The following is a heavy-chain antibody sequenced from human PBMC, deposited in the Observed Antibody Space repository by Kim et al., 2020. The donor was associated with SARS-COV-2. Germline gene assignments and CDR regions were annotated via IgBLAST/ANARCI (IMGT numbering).Heavy chain of an antibody. J-gene: IGHJ4*02. D-gene: IGHD2-15*01. Sequence: GGSLRLSCVASGFTFRSYFMSWVRQAPGRGLEWVSAISASGASTYYADSVKDQLTISRDNSKNTLYLQMYSLRAEDTAIYYCAKVCGDNCYFPDFWGQGTLVTVSS. V-gene: IGHV3-23*01. CDR2: ISASGAST. CDR1: GFTFRSYF. CDR3: AKVCGDNCYFPDF.